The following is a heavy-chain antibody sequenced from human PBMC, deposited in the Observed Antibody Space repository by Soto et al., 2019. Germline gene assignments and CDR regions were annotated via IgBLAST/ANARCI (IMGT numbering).Heavy chain of an antibody. CDR3: AREGGDSRSWYYFDY. CDR1: GGSISSYY. CDR2: IYYSGST. J-gene: IGHJ4*02. V-gene: IGHV4-59*01. D-gene: IGHD6-13*01. Sequence: QVQLQESGPGLVKPSETLSLTCTVSGGSISSYYWSWIRQPPGKGLEWIGYIYYSGSTNYNPSLKSRVTRSVDTSKNQFSLKLSSVTAADTAVYYCAREGGDSRSWYYFDYWGQGTLVTVSS.